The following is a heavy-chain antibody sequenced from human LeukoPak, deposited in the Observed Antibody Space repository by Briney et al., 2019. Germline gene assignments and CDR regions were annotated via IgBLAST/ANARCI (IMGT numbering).Heavy chain of an antibody. Sequence: SVKVSCKASGGTFSSYAISWVRQAPGQWLEWMGGIIPIFGTANYAQKFQGRVTITADESTSTAYMELSSLRSEDTAVYYCARVKVGDYGGKEVFDYWGQGTLVTVSS. CDR2: IIPIFGTA. CDR3: ARVKVGDYGGKEVFDY. CDR1: GGTFSSYA. J-gene: IGHJ4*02. D-gene: IGHD4-23*01. V-gene: IGHV1-69*01.